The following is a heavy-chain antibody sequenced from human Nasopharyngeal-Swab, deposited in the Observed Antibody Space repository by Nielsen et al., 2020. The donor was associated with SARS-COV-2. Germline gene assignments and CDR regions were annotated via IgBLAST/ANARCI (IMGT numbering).Heavy chain of an antibody. J-gene: IGHJ4*02. D-gene: IGHD6-6*01. CDR1: GFTFSSYA. CDR2: ISYDGSNK. Sequence: GESLKISCAASGFTFSSYAMHWVRQAPGKGLEWVAVISYDGSNKYYADSVKGRFTISRDNSKNTLYLQMNSLRAEDTAVYYCIVSSIAARGPYYFDCWGQGTLVTVSS. V-gene: IGHV3-30*04. CDR3: IVSSIAARGPYYFDC.